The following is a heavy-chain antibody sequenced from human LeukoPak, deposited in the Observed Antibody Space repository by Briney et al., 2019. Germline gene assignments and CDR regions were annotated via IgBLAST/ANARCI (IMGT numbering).Heavy chain of an antibody. CDR2: VNHSGST. D-gene: IGHD6-6*01. CDR3: AGGFPFYSSSSVLEYYYYYMDV. Sequence: PSETLSLTCAVYGGSFSGYYWSWIRQPPGKGLEWIGEVNHSGSTNYNPSLKSRVTISVDTSKNQFSLKLSSVTAADTAVYYCAGGFPFYSSSSVLEYYYYYMDVWGKGTTVTVSS. CDR1: GGSFSGYY. V-gene: IGHV4-34*01. J-gene: IGHJ6*03.